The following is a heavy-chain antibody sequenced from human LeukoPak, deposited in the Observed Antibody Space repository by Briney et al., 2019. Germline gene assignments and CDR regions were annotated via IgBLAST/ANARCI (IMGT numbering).Heavy chain of an antibody. D-gene: IGHD2-2*01. CDR3: ARQYCSSTSCYPQSYYYYYGMDV. V-gene: IGHV4-38-2*01. CDR2: IYYSGST. J-gene: IGHJ6*02. CDR1: GPSISSGHY. Sequence: SETLSLTCAVSGPSISSGHYWAWIRQPPGQGLEWIGSIYYSGSTYYNPSLKSRVTISVDTSKNQFSLKLSSVTAADTAVYYCARQYCSSTSCYPQSYYYYYGMDVWGQGTTVTVSS.